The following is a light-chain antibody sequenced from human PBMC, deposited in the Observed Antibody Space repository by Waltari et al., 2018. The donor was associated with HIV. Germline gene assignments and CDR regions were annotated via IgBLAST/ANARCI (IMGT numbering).Light chain of an antibody. CDR3: AAWDDRLNLV. J-gene: IGLJ2*01. CDR1: NSNIGSNY. V-gene: IGLV1-47*01. CDR2: KNN. Sequence: QSVLTQPPSASGTPGQRATISCFGSNSNIGSNYVYWYQQLPGMAPTLLLYKNNQRPSGVPDRCSGSKSGTSASLAISGLRSEDEADYYCAAWDDRLNLVFGGGTKLTVL.